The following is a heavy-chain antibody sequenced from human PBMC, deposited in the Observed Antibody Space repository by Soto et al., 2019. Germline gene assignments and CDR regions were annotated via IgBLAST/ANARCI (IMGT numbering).Heavy chain of an antibody. J-gene: IGHJ4*02. CDR1: GFTFSSYS. Sequence: GGSLRLSCAASGFTFSSYSMNWVRQAPGKGLEWVSSISSSSYIYYADSVKGRFTISRDNAKNSLYLQMNSLRAEDTAVYYCARGRGYSGYAPGPFDYWGQGTLVTVSS. CDR3: ARGRGYSGYAPGPFDY. CDR2: ISSSSYI. D-gene: IGHD5-12*01. V-gene: IGHV3-21*01.